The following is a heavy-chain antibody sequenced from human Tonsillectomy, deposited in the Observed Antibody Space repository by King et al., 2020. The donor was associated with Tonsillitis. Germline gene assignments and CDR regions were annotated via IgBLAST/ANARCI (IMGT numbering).Heavy chain of an antibody. CDR2: ISSSSTYT. Sequence: VQLVESGGGLVKPGGSLRLSCAASGFTFSDYYMTWIRQAPGKGLEWVSYISSSSTYTNYADSVKGRFTISRDNAKNSLYLQMNSLRAEDAAVYYCARRIAAAVGPLCEDVWGQGTTVTVSS. V-gene: IGHV3-11*06. CDR1: GFTFSDYY. J-gene: IGHJ6*02. CDR3: ARRIAAAVGPLCEDV. D-gene: IGHD6-13*01.